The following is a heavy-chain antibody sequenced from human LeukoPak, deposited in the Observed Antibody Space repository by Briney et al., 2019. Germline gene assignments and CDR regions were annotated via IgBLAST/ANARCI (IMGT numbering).Heavy chain of an antibody. D-gene: IGHD3-10*01. CDR1: GGSISSYY. V-gene: IGHV4-59*01. CDR3: ASYYGSGTNSPYYYMDV. CDR2: IYYSGNT. Sequence: SETLSLTCTVSGGSISSYYWSWLRQPPGKGLEWIGYIYYSGNTNYNPSLKGRVTISVDTSKTHFSLKLSSVTAADTAVYFCASYYGSGTNSPYYYMDVWGKGTTVTVSS. J-gene: IGHJ6*03.